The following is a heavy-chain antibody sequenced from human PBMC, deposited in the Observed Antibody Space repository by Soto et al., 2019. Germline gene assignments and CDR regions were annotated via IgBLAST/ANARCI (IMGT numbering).Heavy chain of an antibody. V-gene: IGHV3-21*01. J-gene: IGHJ6*02. CDR1: GFTFSSYS. D-gene: IGHD5-18*01. CDR2: ISSSSSYI. CDR3: TRDKTTAMGPYYGMDV. Sequence: EVQLVESGGGLVKPGGSLRLSCAASGFTFSSYSMNWVRQAPGKGLEWVSSISSSSSYIYYADSVKGRFTISRDNAKNSLYLHMNSLRAEDTAVSYCTRDKTTAMGPYYGMDVWGQGTTVTVSS.